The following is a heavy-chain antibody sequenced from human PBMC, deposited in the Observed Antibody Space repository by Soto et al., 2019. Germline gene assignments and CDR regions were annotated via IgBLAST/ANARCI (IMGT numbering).Heavy chain of an antibody. CDR1: VFTFSSYS. CDR2: ISPTSSSI. D-gene: IGHD3-22*01. Sequence: SCAASVFTFSSYSMNWVRHAPGKGLEWISYISPTSSSIYYAASVRGRFTISRDDSKRIAYLQMNSLKTDDTAVYYCTSHDNRGQFDDSGRGPMVTVSS. CDR3: TSHDNRGQFDD. J-gene: IGHJ4*02. V-gene: IGHV3-48*01.